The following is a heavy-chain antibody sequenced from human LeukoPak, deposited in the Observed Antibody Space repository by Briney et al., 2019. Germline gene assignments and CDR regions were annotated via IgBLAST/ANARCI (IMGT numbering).Heavy chain of an antibody. CDR1: GYTLTELS. Sequence: GASVTVSCKVSGYTLTELSMHWVRQAPGKGLEWMGGFDPEDGDTIYAQKFQGRVTMTEDTSTDTAYMELSSLRSEDTAVYYCATVPRTRTIFGVVSPSNWFDPWGQGTLVTVSS. J-gene: IGHJ5*02. D-gene: IGHD3-3*01. CDR2: FDPEDGDT. CDR3: ATVPRTRTIFGVVSPSNWFDP. V-gene: IGHV1-24*01.